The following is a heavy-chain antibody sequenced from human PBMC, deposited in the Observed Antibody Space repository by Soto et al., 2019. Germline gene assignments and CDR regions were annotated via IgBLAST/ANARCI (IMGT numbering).Heavy chain of an antibody. CDR3: TRDASRDSSARGWFDP. CDR1: GFTFRIFT. CDR2: ISSNSAYI. Sequence: GGSLRLSCAASGFTFRIFTMNWVRHAPGKGLEWISTISSNSAYIYYTDALRGRFTISRDNAKNSLHLQMNSLRAEDTAVYYCTRDASRDSSARGWFDPWGPGTLVTVSS. J-gene: IGHJ5*02. V-gene: IGHV3-21*01. D-gene: IGHD6-13*01.